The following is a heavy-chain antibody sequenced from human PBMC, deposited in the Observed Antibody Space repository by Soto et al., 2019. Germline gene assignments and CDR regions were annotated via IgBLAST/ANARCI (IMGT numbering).Heavy chain of an antibody. CDR3: ATMQLAGLRGVPFDY. Sequence: ASVKVSCKASGFTFTSYFMHWVRQAPGQGLEWMGTINPTGGSTSYAQKFQGRVTMTRDTSTSTVYMELSSLRSEDTAVYYCATMQLAGLRGVPFDYWGQGTLVTVSS. CDR2: INPTGGST. D-gene: IGHD6-13*01. CDR1: GFTFTSYF. J-gene: IGHJ4*02. V-gene: IGHV1-46*01.